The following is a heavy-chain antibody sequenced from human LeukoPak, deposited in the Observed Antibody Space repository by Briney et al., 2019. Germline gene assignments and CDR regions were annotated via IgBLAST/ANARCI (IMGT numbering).Heavy chain of an antibody. CDR1: GFSLSNYW. V-gene: IGHV3-74*01. CDR3: VRSLRSADF. Sequence: GGSLRVSCAASGFSLSNYWMHWVRQAPGKGLMWVSQISPDGSQTFYADSVKGRFTISRDNAKNTLFLQMDSLRAEDTALYYCVRSLRSADFWGQGTLVTVSS. CDR2: ISPDGSQT. J-gene: IGHJ4*02.